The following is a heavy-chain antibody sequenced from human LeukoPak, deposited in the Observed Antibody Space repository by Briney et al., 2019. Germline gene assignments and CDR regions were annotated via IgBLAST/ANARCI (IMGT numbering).Heavy chain of an antibody. Sequence: GGTLRLSCVASGFTFSNYGMNWVRQAPGKGLEWVSGIVGSGVTTYYADSVKGRFTISRDNSKNTLYLQMNSLRAEDTAVYYCAKLRGEGYYMDVWGKGTTVTVSS. CDR3: AKLRGEGYYMDV. CDR2: IVGSGVTT. J-gene: IGHJ6*03. V-gene: IGHV3-23*01. D-gene: IGHD3-10*01. CDR1: GFTFSNYG.